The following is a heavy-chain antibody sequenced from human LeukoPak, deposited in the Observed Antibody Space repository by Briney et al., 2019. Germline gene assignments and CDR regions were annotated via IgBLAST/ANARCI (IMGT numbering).Heavy chain of an antibody. V-gene: IGHV4-38-2*01. Sequence: SETLSLTCAASGYSISSGYYWGWIRQPPGKGLEWIGSIYHSGSTYYNPSLKSRVTISVDTSKNQFSLKLSSVTAADTAVYYCARRTSGYSPLGYYYYMDVWGKGTTVTVSS. D-gene: IGHD5-18*01. CDR2: IYHSGST. J-gene: IGHJ6*03. CDR3: ARRTSGYSPLGYYYYMDV. CDR1: GYSISSGYY.